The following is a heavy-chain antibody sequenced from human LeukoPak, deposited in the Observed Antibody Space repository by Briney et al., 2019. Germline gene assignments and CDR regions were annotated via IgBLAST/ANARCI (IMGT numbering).Heavy chain of an antibody. D-gene: IGHD1-26*01. V-gene: IGHV3-9*01. CDR3: ARGLGGATASFDY. CDR2: ISWNSGSI. Sequence: AGGSLRLSCAASGFTFDDYTMHWVRQAPGKGLEWVSGISWNSGSIGYADSVKGRFTISRDNAKNSLYLQMNSRRAEDTAVYYCARGLGGATASFDYWGQGTLVTVSS. J-gene: IGHJ4*02. CDR1: GFTFDDYT.